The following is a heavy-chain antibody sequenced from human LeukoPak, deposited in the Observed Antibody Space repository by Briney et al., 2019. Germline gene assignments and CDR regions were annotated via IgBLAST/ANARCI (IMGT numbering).Heavy chain of an antibody. J-gene: IGHJ4*02. Sequence: PGQSLRLSCAASGFTFSSYAMSWVRQAPGKGLEWVSGITGSGGTTHHADSVKGRFTISRDNSKNTLFLQMSSLRVEDTALYYCARAYGSSGYYQLPIDYWGQGTLVTVSS. CDR3: ARAYGSSGYYQLPIDY. D-gene: IGHD3-22*01. V-gene: IGHV3-23*01. CDR2: ITGSGGTT. CDR1: GFTFSSYA.